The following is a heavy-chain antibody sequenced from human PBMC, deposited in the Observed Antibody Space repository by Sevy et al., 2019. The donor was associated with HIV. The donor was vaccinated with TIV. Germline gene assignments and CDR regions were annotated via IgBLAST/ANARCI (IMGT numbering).Heavy chain of an antibody. J-gene: IGHJ4*02. CDR1: GGTFTTSG. V-gene: IGHV1-69*13. CDR3: ARGGGNGWYYFDY. D-gene: IGHD6-19*01. CDR2: IIHILGTT. Sequence: ASVKVSCKASGGTFTTSGISWVRQVPGQGLEWMGGIIHILGTTNYAQRFQYRVTITADESTKTAYMELSSLRSEDTAVYYCARGGGNGWYYFDYWGQATSVTVSS.